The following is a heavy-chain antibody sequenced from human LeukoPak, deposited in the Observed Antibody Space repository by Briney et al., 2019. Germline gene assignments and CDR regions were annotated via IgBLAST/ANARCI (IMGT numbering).Heavy chain of an antibody. CDR3: ARGREVAGTVSY. CDR1: GYTFAGYY. Sequence: ASLKVSYKASGYTFAGYYIHWVRQAPGQGPEWMGWINPDSGGTNFAQKFQGRVTMTRDTSISTAYMELTSLRSDDTALYYCARGREVAGTVSYWGQGSLVTVSS. CDR2: INPDSGGT. V-gene: IGHV1-2*02. J-gene: IGHJ4*02. D-gene: IGHD6-19*01.